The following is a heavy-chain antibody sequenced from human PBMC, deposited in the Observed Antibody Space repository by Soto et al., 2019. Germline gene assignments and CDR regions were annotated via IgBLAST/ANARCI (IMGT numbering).Heavy chain of an antibody. V-gene: IGHV4-39*07. CDR3: ARCRRGYDYYFDY. Sequence: SETLSLTCTVSGGSISSSGYYWGWIRQPPGKGLEWIGSIYYSGSTNYNPSLKSRVTISVDTSKNQFSLKLSSVTAADTAVYYCARCRRGYDYYFDYWGQGTLVTVSS. J-gene: IGHJ4*02. D-gene: IGHD5-12*01. CDR1: GGSISSSGYY. CDR2: IYYSGST.